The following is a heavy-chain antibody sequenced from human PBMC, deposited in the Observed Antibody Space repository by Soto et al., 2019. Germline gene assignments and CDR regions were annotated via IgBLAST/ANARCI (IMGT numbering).Heavy chain of an antibody. CDR1: GYTFTSYG. J-gene: IGHJ4*02. CDR2: ISAYNGNT. CDR3: SRARRGYSYGYFDY. D-gene: IGHD5-18*01. V-gene: IGHV1-18*04. Sequence: ASVKVSCKAPGYTFTSYGISWVRQAPGQGLEWMGWISAYNGNTNYAQKLQGRVTMTTDTSTSTAYMELMSLRSDDTAVYYCSRARRGYSYGYFDYWGQGTLVTVSS.